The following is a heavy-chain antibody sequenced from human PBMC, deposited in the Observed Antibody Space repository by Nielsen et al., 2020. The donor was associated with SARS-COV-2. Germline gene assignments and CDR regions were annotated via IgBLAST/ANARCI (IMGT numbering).Heavy chain of an antibody. CDR1: GFTFDDYA. CDR3: SRSGYYYYYGMDV. Sequence: GESLKISCAASGFTFDDYAMHWVRQAPGKGLEWVSLISGDGGSTYYADSVKGRFTISRDNSKNSLYLQMNSLRTEDTALYYCSRSGYYYYYGMDVWGQGTTATVSS. V-gene: IGHV3-43*02. D-gene: IGHD3-10*01. J-gene: IGHJ6*02. CDR2: ISGDGGST.